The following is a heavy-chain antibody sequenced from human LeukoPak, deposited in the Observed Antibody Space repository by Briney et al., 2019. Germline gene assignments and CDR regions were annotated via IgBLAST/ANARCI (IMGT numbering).Heavy chain of an antibody. Sequence: AGGSLRLSCAASGLTFSRYSMTWVRQAPGKGLGWVSYISSSGSGTHYADSVKGRFTVSRDNGKNSLYLQMSSLRAEDTALYYCTTAETILEAWGQGTLVTVSS. J-gene: IGHJ5*02. V-gene: IGHV3-48*01. D-gene: IGHD3-3*01. CDR1: GLTFSRYS. CDR2: ISSSGSGT. CDR3: TTAETILEA.